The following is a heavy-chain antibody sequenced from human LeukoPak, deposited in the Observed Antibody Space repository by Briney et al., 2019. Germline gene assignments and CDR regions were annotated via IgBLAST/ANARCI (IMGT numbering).Heavy chain of an antibody. J-gene: IGHJ4*02. CDR2: IYYSGST. Sequence: SETLSLTCTVSGGSISSYYWSWIRQPPGKGLEWIGYIYYSGSTNYNPSLKSRVTISVDTSKNQFSLKLSSVTAAVTAVYYCARVGLWTYFDYWGQGTLVTVSS. CDR3: ARVGLWTYFDY. D-gene: IGHD5-18*01. CDR1: GGSISSYY. V-gene: IGHV4-59*01.